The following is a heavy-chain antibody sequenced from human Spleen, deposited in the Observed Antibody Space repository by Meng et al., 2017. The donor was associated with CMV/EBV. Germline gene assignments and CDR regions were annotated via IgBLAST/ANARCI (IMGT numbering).Heavy chain of an antibody. V-gene: IGHV4-34*01. CDR3: ARDIPGRYFDL. J-gene: IGHJ2*01. Sequence: TCAVYDGSFSNYYWSWVRQPPGKRMEWIGGINHSGNANYSPSLKSQVTISVDTSKSQFSLKLSSVTAADTAVYYCARDIPGRYFDLWGHGTLVTVSS. CDR1: DGSFSNYY. CDR2: INHSGNA.